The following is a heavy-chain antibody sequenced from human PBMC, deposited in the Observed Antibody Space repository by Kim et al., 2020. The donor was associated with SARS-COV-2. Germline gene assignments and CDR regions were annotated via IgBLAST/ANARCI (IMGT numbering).Heavy chain of an antibody. CDR2: VNHSGSA. J-gene: IGHJ6*02. D-gene: IGHD2-2*01. Sequence: SETLSLTCDVSGGSFTGYYWSWVRQPPGKGLEWIGEVNHSGSARFNPSLQSRVNISLDTSKNQFSLKLTAVTAADTAVYFCARARFLAVPALIRRHHKNFYYGMDVWGQGTTVTVS. CDR3: ARARFLAVPALIRRHHKNFYYGMDV. CDR1: GGSFTGYY. V-gene: IGHV4-34*01.